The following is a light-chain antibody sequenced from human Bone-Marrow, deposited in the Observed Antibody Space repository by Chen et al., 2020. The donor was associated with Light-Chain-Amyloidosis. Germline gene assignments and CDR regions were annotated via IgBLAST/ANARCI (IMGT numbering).Light chain of an antibody. V-gene: IGLV2-14*03. CDR2: EVS. CDR3: ASYTTNSLWV. CDR1: STDISADDY. Sequence: QSALTQPASVSGSPGRSITFSCTGNSTDISADDYVSWYQQHPGKAPKLIIFEVSDRPSGISTRFSGSKSGNTASLTISGLQAEDEADYYCASYTTNSLWVFGGGTKLTVL. J-gene: IGLJ3*02.